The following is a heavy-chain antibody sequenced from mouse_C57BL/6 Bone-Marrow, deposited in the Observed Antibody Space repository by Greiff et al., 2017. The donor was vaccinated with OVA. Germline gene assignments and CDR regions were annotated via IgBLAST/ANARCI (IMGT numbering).Heavy chain of an antibody. Sequence: VNVVESGAELARPGASVKLSCKASGYTFTSYGISWVKQRTGQGLEWIGEIYPRSGNTYYNEKFKGKATLTADKSSSTAYMELRSLTSEDSAVYFCARRWLLSFDYWGQGTTLTVSS. CDR1: GYTFTSYG. CDR2: IYPRSGNT. D-gene: IGHD2-3*01. CDR3: ARRWLLSFDY. V-gene: IGHV1-81*01. J-gene: IGHJ2*01.